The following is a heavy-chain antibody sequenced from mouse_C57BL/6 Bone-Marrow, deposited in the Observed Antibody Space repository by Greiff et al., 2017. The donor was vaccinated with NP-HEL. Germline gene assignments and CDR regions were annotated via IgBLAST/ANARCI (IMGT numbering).Heavy chain of an antibody. D-gene: IGHD4-1*02. CDR3: ARYRASTGTRAMDY. CDR2: IDPENGDT. CDR1: GFNIKDDY. J-gene: IGHJ4*01. V-gene: IGHV14-4*01. Sequence: EVQGVESGAELVRPGASVKLSCTASGFNIKDDYMHWVKQRPEQGLEWIGWIDPENGDTEYASKFQGKATITADTSSNTAYLQLSSLTSEDSAVYYCARYRASTGTRAMDYWGQGTSVTVSS.